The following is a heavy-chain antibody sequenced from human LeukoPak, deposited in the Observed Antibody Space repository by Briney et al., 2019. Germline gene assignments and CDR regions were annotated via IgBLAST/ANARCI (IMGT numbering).Heavy chain of an antibody. CDR3: ARVKLSGSYYANFDY. D-gene: IGHD1-26*01. Sequence: SETLSLTCTVSGGSINIYHWSWIRQSPGKGLEWIGEIHYSGYTNYNPSLKSRVTISVDTSKNQFSLKLSSVTAADTAVYYCARVKLSGSYYANFDYWGQGTLVTVSS. J-gene: IGHJ4*02. V-gene: IGHV4-59*12. CDR2: IHYSGYT. CDR1: GGSINIYH.